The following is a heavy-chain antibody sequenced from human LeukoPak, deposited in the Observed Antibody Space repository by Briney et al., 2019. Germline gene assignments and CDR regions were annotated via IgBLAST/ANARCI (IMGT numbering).Heavy chain of an antibody. CDR1: GFTLDDYA. V-gene: IGHV3-9*01. CDR3: AKGYDFWSGYYDY. J-gene: IGHJ4*02. CDR2: ISWNSGSM. D-gene: IGHD3-3*01. Sequence: GGSLRLSCAASGFTLDDYAMHWVRQAPGKGLEWVSGISWNSGSMGYADSVKGRFTISRDNAKNSLYLQMNSLRAEDTALYYCAKGYDFWSGYYDYWGQGTLVTVSS.